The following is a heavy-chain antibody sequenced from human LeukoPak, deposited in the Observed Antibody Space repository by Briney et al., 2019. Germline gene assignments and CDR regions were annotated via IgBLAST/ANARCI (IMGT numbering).Heavy chain of an antibody. V-gene: IGHV4-39*01. CDR3: ARHTYYYGSGSYYLDY. J-gene: IGHJ4*02. CDR1: GGSFRSSSYY. Sequence: PSETLSLTCNVSGGSFRSSSYYWGWIRQSPGKGLECIGSMYYSGSTYYNPSLQSRITISVVTSKIQFSLKLTSVTAADTALYYCARHTYYYGSGSYYLDYWGQGTLVTVSS. D-gene: IGHD3-10*01. CDR2: MYYSGST.